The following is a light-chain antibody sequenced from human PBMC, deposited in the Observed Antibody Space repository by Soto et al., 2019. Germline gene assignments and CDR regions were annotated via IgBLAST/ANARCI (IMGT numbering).Light chain of an antibody. V-gene: IGKV3-20*01. J-gene: IGKJ1*01. Sequence: EIVLTQSPGTLSLSPGERATLSCRASQSVSSSYLAWYQQKPGQAPRLLIYGASSRATGIPDRFSGSGSGTDFTLTISRLEPEDFAVYYCQQYGSSPQWPFGQGTKVDIK. CDR1: QSVSSSY. CDR3: QQYGSSPQWP. CDR2: GAS.